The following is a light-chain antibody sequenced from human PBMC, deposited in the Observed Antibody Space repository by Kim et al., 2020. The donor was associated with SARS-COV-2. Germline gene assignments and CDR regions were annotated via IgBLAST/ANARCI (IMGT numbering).Light chain of an antibody. J-gene: IGLJ3*02. CDR3: CSYAGSSTFV. V-gene: IGLV2-23*03. Sequence: QSALTQPASASGSPGQSVTISCTGTSSDVGSYHLVSWYQQHPREAPQLMIYEGSQRPSGVSNRFSGSKSGNTASLTISGLQAEDEADFCCCSYAGSSTFVFGGGTQLTVL. CDR1: SSDVGSYHL. CDR2: EGS.